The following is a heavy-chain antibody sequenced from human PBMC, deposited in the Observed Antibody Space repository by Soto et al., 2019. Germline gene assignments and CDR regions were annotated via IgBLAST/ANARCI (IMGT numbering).Heavy chain of an antibody. CDR1: GGSISSGDYY. Sequence: QVQLQESGPGLVKPSQTLSLTCTVSGGSISSGDYYWSWIRQPPGKGLEWIGYIDYSGSTYYNPSLKSRVTISVDTSKNQFSLKLSSVTAADTAVYYCASVGGFGATTIDYWGQGTLVTVSS. J-gene: IGHJ4*02. D-gene: IGHD3-10*01. CDR2: IDYSGST. CDR3: ASVGGFGATTIDY. V-gene: IGHV4-30-4*01.